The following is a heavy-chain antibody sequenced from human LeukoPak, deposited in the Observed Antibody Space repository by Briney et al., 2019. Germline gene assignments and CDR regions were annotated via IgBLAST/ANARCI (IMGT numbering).Heavy chain of an antibody. D-gene: IGHD3-22*01. CDR2: VYYSGST. J-gene: IGHJ3*02. Sequence: PSETLSLTCTVSGGSISSGDYYWSWIRQPPGKGLEWIGYVYYSGSTYYNPSLKSRVTISVDTSKNQFSLKLSSVTAADTAVYYCAREPPRYYDSSGYNAFDIWGQGTMVTVSS. CDR3: AREPPRYYDSSGYNAFDI. V-gene: IGHV4-30-4*01. CDR1: GGSISSGDYY.